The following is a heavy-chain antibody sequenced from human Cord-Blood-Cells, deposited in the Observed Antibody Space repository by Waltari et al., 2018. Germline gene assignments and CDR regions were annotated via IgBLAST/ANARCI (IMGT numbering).Heavy chain of an antibody. Sequence: QVQLVQSGAEVKKPGSSVKVSCTASGGTFRSYAISWVRQAPGQGLEWMGRIIPILGIANYAQKFQGRVTITADKSTSTAYMELSSLRSEDTAVYYCARRGHFWSGYYAFDIWGQGTMVTVSS. V-gene: IGHV1-69*09. J-gene: IGHJ3*02. CDR3: ARRGHFWSGYYAFDI. CDR2: IIPILGIA. CDR1: GGTFRSYA. D-gene: IGHD3-3*02.